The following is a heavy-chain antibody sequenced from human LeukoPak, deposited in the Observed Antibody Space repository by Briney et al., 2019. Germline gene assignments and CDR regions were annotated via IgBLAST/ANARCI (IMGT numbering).Heavy chain of an antibody. Sequence: PGGSLRLSCAASGFTFSNYEMNWVRQAPGKGLEWVSYISSSGSTIYYADSVKGRFTISRDNVKNSLYLQMNSLRAEDTAVYYCAQIYTYGSSQFDYWGQGTLVTVSS. J-gene: IGHJ4*02. CDR1: GFTFSNYE. CDR2: ISSSGSTI. CDR3: AQIYTYGSSQFDY. D-gene: IGHD5-18*01. V-gene: IGHV3-48*03.